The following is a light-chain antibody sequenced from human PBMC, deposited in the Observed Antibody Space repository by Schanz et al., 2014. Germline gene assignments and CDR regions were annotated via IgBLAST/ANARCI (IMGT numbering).Light chain of an antibody. J-gene: IGKJ5*01. CDR2: KAS. Sequence: DIQMTQSPSTLSASVGDRVTITCRASQSISSWLAWYQQKPGKAPKILIYKASSLQSGVPSRFSGSGSGTEFTLTISSLQPDDFATYYCQQYNSYSITFGQGTRLDIK. V-gene: IGKV1-5*03. CDR1: QSISSW. CDR3: QQYNSYSIT.